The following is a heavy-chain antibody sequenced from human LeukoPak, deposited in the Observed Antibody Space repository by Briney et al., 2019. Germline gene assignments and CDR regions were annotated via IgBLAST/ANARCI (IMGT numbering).Heavy chain of an antibody. CDR3: ARDLITVTTPVFDY. J-gene: IGHJ4*02. CDR2: ISRSSTTI. Sequence: GGSLRLSCAASGFTFSSYSMNWVRQAPGKGLEWVSYISRSSTTIYYADSVKGRFTVSRDNAKNSLYLQMNSLRAEDTAVYYCARDLITVTTPVFDYWGQGTLVTVSS. V-gene: IGHV3-48*01. CDR1: GFTFSSYS. D-gene: IGHD4-17*01.